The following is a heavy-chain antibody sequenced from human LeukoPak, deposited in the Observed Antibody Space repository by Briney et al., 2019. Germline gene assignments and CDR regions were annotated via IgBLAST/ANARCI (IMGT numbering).Heavy chain of an antibody. Sequence: SETLSLTCTVSGGSISSYYWSWIRQPPGKGLEWIGYIYYSGSTNYNPSLKGRVTISVDTSKNQFSLKLSSVTAADTAVYYCARVRPGYYYGMDVWGQGTTVTVSS. CDR2: IYYSGST. CDR1: GGSISSYY. D-gene: IGHD6-6*01. V-gene: IGHV4-59*01. J-gene: IGHJ6*02. CDR3: ARVRPGYYYGMDV.